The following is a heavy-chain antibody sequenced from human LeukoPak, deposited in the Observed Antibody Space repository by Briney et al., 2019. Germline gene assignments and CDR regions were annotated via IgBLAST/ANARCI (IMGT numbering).Heavy chain of an antibody. D-gene: IGHD6-13*01. CDR2: ISAYNGNT. CDR1: GYTVTSYG. V-gene: IGHV1-18*01. J-gene: IGHJ3*02. CDR3: ARDDISIAAAGSAFDI. Sequence: ASVKVSCKASGYTVTSYGISWVRQAPGQGLEWMGWISAYNGNTNYAQKLQGRVTMTTDTSTSTAYMELRSLRSDDTAVYYCARDDISIAAAGSAFDIWGQGTMVTVSS.